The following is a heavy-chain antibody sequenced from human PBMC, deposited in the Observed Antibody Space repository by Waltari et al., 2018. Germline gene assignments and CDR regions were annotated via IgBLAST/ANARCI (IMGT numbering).Heavy chain of an antibody. D-gene: IGHD2-21*01. Sequence: QVQLVESGGGVVQPGRSLRLSCAASGFTFSSYGMHWVRQAPGKGLEWVEVISYDGSNKYYADSVKGRFTISRDNSKNSLYLQMNSLRAEDTAVYYCAKDGCGGDCYDYWGQGTLVTVS. J-gene: IGHJ4*02. CDR3: AKDGCGGDCYDY. CDR1: GFTFSSYG. V-gene: IGHV3-30*18. CDR2: ISYDGSNK.